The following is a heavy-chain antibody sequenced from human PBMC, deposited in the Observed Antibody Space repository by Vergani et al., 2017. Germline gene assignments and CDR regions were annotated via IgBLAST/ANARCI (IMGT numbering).Heavy chain of an antibody. J-gene: IGHJ6*02. D-gene: IGHD3-10*01. V-gene: IGHV4-39*01. CDR3: AIQRGFGELLSLSYYYYGMDV. Sequence: QLQLQESGPGLVKPSETLSLTCTVSGGSISSSSYYWGWIRQPPGKGLEWIGSIYYSGSTYYNPSLKSRVTISVDTSTNQFSRKLSSGTAADTAVYYCAIQRGFGELLSLSYYYYGMDVWGQGTTVTVSS. CDR1: GGSISSSSYY. CDR2: IYYSGST.